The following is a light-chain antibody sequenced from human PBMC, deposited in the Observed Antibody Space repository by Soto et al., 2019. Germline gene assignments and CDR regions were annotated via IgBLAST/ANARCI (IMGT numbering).Light chain of an antibody. Sequence: EIVMTQSPATLSVSPGERATLSCRASESVSSNVAWYQQRPGQPPRLLIHGASTRATGIPGRFSGSGSGTEFTLTISSRQSEDFAVYYCQQYNNWPPYTFGQGTKLEIK. CDR2: GAS. J-gene: IGKJ2*01. CDR3: QQYNNWPPYT. V-gene: IGKV3-15*01. CDR1: ESVSSN.